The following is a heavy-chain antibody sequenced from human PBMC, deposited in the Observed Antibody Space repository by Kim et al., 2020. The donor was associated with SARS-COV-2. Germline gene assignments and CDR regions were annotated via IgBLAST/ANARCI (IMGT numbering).Heavy chain of an antibody. CDR1: GFAFGAYA. Sequence: GGSLRLSCRASGFAFGAYAMTWVRQAPGKGLEWVASVNNGNNPYYANSVKGRFTVSRDNAESTLYLQMNGLRVEDTALYYCAKDHPSRGWPTIDSWGQGTLVTVSS. J-gene: IGHJ4*02. CDR2: VNNGNNP. CDR3: AKDHPSRGWPTIDS. V-gene: IGHV3-23*05. D-gene: IGHD6-19*01.